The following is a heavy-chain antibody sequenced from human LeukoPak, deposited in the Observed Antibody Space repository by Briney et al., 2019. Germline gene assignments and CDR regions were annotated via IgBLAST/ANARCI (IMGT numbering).Heavy chain of an antibody. CDR2: IYYSGST. Sequence: SETLSLTCTVSGGSISSSSYYWGWIRQPPGKGLEWIGSIYYSGSTYYNPSLKSRVTISVDTSKNQFSLKLSSVTAADTAVYYCAREVRGSGPYYFDYWGQGTLVTVSS. J-gene: IGHJ4*02. D-gene: IGHD3-10*01. CDR1: GGSISSSSYY. V-gene: IGHV4-39*07. CDR3: AREVRGSGPYYFDY.